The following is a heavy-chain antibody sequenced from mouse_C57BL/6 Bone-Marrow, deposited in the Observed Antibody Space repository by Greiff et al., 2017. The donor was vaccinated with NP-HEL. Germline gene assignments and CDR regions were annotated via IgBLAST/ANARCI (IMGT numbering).Heavy chain of an antibody. Sequence: EVKLQESGGGLVKPGGSLKLSCAASGFTFSDYGMHWVRQAPEKGLEWVAYISSGSSTIYYADTVKGRFTISRDNAKNTLFLQMTSLRSEDTAMYYCARYGYLAWFAYWGQGTLVTVSA. CDR3: ARYGYLAWFAY. CDR1: GFTFSDYG. CDR2: ISSGSSTI. J-gene: IGHJ3*01. D-gene: IGHD2-2*01. V-gene: IGHV5-17*01.